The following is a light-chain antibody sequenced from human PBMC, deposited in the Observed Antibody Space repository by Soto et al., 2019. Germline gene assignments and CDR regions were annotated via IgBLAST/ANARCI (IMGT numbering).Light chain of an antibody. Sequence: EIVMPQSPATLSVSPGERATLSCRASQSVSRNVAWYQQKPGQAPRLLLHDASTRSTGISVSFSGSGSGTEFTLTISSLQSEDFAVYYCQQYNNWLWTFGQGTKVEIK. J-gene: IGKJ1*01. CDR1: QSVSRN. CDR3: QQYNNWLWT. V-gene: IGKV3-15*01. CDR2: DAS.